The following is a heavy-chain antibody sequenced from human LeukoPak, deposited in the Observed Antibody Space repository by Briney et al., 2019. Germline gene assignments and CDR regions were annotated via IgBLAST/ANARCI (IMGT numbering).Heavy chain of an antibody. CDR3: AKDRGSGYYYLDAFDI. Sequence: GGSLRLSCTASGFNFNTYWMSWVRQAPGKGLEWVSGISWNSGSIGYADSVKGRFTISRDNAKNSLYLQMYSLRAEDTALYYCAKDRGSGYYYLDAFDIWGQGTMVTVSS. D-gene: IGHD3-22*01. CDR2: ISWNSGSI. V-gene: IGHV3-9*01. CDR1: GFNFNTYW. J-gene: IGHJ3*02.